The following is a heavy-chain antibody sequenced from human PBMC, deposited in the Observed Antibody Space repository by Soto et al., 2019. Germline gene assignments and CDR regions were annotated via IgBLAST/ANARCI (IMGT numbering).Heavy chain of an antibody. Sequence: SVKVSCKASGGTFRSYSISWVLQAPGQGLEWMGGIIPIFGTANYAQKFQGRVTITADESTSTAYMELSSLRSEDTAVYYCARGVGDYVGYYYYGMDVWGQGTTVTVSS. J-gene: IGHJ6*02. CDR1: GGTFRSYS. D-gene: IGHD4-17*01. V-gene: IGHV1-69*13. CDR2: IIPIFGTA. CDR3: ARGVGDYVGYYYYGMDV.